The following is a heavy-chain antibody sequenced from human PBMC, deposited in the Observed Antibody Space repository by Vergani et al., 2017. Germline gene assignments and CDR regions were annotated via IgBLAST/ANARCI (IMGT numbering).Heavy chain of an antibody. CDR3: ARDFGGATPD. J-gene: IGHJ4*02. Sequence: EVQLVESGGVVVQPGGSLRLSCAASGFTFDDYTMHWVRQAPGKGLEWVSLISWDGGSTYYADSVKGRFTISRDNSKNSLYLQMNSLRTEDTALYYCARDFGGATPDWGQGTWSPSPQ. D-gene: IGHD1-26*01. CDR1: GFTFDDYT. CDR2: ISWDGGST. V-gene: IGHV3-43*01.